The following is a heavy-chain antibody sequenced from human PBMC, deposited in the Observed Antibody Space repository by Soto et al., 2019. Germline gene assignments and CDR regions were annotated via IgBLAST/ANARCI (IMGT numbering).Heavy chain of an antibody. CDR2: ISSTTNYI. V-gene: IGHV3-21*06. Sequence: GGPLSTSFPAPGFTSTMYSTKWFRKAPGKGRDWVSSISSTTNYIYYGDSMKGRFTISRDNAKNSLYLEMNSLRAEDTAVYYCARESEDLASNFDYWGQGTLVTVSS. J-gene: IGHJ4*02. CDR3: ARESEDLASNFDY. CDR1: GFTSTMYS.